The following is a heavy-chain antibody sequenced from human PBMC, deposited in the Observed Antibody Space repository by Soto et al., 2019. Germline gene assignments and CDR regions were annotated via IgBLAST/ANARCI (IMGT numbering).Heavy chain of an antibody. Sequence: QVQLVQSGAEVKKPGSSVKVSCKASGGTFSSYAISWVRQAPGQGLEWMGGIIPIFGTANYAQKFQGRVTITADESTSSAYMVLSSLRSEDTAVYYCASSLACCGGDCPFYWYFDLWGRGTLVTVSS. D-gene: IGHD2-21*02. J-gene: IGHJ2*01. CDR2: IIPIFGTA. CDR1: GGTFSSYA. V-gene: IGHV1-69*12. CDR3: ASSLACCGGDCPFYWYFDL.